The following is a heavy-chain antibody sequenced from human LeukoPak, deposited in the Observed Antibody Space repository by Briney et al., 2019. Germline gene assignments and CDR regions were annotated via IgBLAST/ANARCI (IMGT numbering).Heavy chain of an antibody. CDR3: ARESLRPDCRGRRGCQIDY. J-gene: IGHJ4*02. CDR1: GGSFSGYY. D-gene: IGHD2-15*01. CDR2: INHSGST. V-gene: IGHV4-34*01. Sequence: KPSETLSLTCAVYGGSFSGYYWSWIRQPPGKGLEWIGEINHSGSTNYNPSLKSRVTISVDTSKNQFSLKLSSVTAADTAVYYCARESLRPDCRGRRGCQIDYWGQGTLVTVSS.